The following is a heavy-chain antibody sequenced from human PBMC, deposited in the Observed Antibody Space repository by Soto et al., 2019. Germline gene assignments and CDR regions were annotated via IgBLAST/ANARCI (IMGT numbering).Heavy chain of an antibody. J-gene: IGHJ5*02. CDR1: GYTFTSYD. D-gene: IGHD4-17*01. CDR3: ASLHYGDYGNNWFDP. CDR2: MNPNSGNT. Sequence: QVQLVQSGAEVKKPGASVKVSCKASGYTFTSYDINWVRQATGRGLEWMGWMNPNSGNTGYAQKFQGRVTMTRNTSISTAYMELSSLRSEDTAVYYSASLHYGDYGNNWFDPWGQGTLVTVSS. V-gene: IGHV1-8*01.